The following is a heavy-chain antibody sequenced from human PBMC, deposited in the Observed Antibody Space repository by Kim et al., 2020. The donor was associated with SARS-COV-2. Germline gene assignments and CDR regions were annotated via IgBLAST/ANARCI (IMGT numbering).Heavy chain of an antibody. D-gene: IGHD1-1*01. V-gene: IGHV4-39*01. J-gene: IGHJ4*02. Sequence: YHPSRKSRLTISVDTYKNQCSLKLRSVTAADTAVYYCATRGTTGTTPFDYWGQGTLVTVSS. CDR3: ATRGTTGTTPFDY.